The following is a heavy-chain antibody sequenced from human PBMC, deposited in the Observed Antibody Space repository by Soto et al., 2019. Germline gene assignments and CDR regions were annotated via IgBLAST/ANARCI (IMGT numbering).Heavy chain of an antibody. CDR3: AHRPYYYDSSGYYYEYFQH. J-gene: IGHJ1*01. D-gene: IGHD3-22*01. Sequence: GSGPTLVNPIQTLTLTCTFSGFSLSTSGVGVGWIRQPPGKALEWLALIYWNDDKRYSPSLKSRLTITKDTSKNQVVLTMTNMDPVDTATYYCAHRPYYYDSSGYYYEYFQHWGQGTLVTVSS. V-gene: IGHV2-5*01. CDR2: IYWNDDK. CDR1: GFSLSTSGVG.